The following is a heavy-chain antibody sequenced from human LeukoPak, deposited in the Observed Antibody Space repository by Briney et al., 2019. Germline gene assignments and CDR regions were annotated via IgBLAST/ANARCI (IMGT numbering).Heavy chain of an antibody. V-gene: IGHV3-53*01. J-gene: IGHJ4*02. Sequence: GGSLRLSCAASGFTVSNNYMSWVRLAAGKGLEWVSLIYSGGGTYYADSVKGRFTSSRENSKNTLYLQMNSLRAEDTAVYYCARNSGELGARGQGTLVTVSS. CDR1: GFTVSNNY. CDR2: IYSGGGT. D-gene: IGHD2-21*01. CDR3: ARNSGELGA.